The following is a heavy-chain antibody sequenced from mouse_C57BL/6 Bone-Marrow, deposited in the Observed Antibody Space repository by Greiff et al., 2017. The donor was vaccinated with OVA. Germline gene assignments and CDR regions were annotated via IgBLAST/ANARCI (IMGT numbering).Heavy chain of an antibody. Sequence: VQGVESGPELVKPGASVKISCKASGYAFSSSWMNWVKQRPGKGLEWIGRIYPGDGDTNYNGKFKGKATLTADKSSSTAYMQLSSLTSEDSAVYFCARTDSYGSDYWGQGTTLTVSS. D-gene: IGHD1-1*01. CDR1: GYAFSSSW. V-gene: IGHV1-82*01. CDR3: ARTDSYGSDY. J-gene: IGHJ2*01. CDR2: IYPGDGDT.